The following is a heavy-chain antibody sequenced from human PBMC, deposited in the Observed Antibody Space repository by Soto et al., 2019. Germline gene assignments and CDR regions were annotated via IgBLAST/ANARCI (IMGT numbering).Heavy chain of an antibody. CDR1: GYTFTSYG. CDR3: ARVGPQNDPTAYYYYMDV. J-gene: IGHJ6*03. CDR2: ISAYNGNT. Sequence: GASVEVSCKASGYTFTSYGISWVRQAPRQGLEWMGWISAYNGNTNYAQKLQGRVTMTTDTSTSTAYMELRSLRSDDTAVYYCARVGPQNDPTAYYYYMDVWGKGTTVTVSS. D-gene: IGHD3-16*01. V-gene: IGHV1-18*01.